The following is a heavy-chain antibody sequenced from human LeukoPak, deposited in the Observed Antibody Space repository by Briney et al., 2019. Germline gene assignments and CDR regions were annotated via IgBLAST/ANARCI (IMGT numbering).Heavy chain of an antibody. Sequence: PSETLSLTCTVSGGSISSGGYYWSWIRQHPGKGLEWIGYIYYSGSTYYNPSLKSRVTISVDTSKNQFSLKLSSVTAADTAVYYCARYDSNGWPFGYWGQGTLVTVSS. J-gene: IGHJ4*02. V-gene: IGHV4-31*03. CDR2: IYYSGST. D-gene: IGHD6-19*01. CDR3: ARYDSNGWPFGY. CDR1: GGSISSGGYY.